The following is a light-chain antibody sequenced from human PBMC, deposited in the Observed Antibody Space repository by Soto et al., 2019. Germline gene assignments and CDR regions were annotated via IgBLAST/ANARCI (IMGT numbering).Light chain of an antibody. V-gene: IGKV1-9*01. Sequence: DIQLTQSPSFLSASVGDRVTITCRASQGISSYLAWYQQKPGKAPKLLISTASTLQSGVPSRFSGSGSGTEFTLTISSLQPEDFATYYCQQLNNYPRTFGQGTKGEIK. CDR3: QQLNNYPRT. CDR1: QGISSY. CDR2: TAS. J-gene: IGKJ1*01.